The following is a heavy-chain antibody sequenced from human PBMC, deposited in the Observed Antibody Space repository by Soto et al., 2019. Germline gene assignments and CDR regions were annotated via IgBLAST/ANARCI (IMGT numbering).Heavy chain of an antibody. CDR2: IYWHDDK. CDR3: SHSRRGSYFAY. J-gene: IGHJ4*02. D-gene: IGHD3-16*01. Sequence: QITLKESGPTLVKPTQTLTLTCTFSGFSLSTSGVGVGWIRQPPGKPLEWLALIYWHDDKRYSPPLKSRHTTTKDTSKKPVVLTMTNMDPVDTAKYCSSHSRRGSYFAYWGQGTLVAVSS. CDR1: GFSLSTSGVG. V-gene: IGHV2-5*01.